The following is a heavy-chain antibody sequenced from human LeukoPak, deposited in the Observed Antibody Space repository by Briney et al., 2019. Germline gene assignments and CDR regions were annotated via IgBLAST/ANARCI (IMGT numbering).Heavy chain of an antibody. V-gene: IGHV1-2*02. D-gene: IGHD3-22*01. J-gene: IGHJ4*02. CDR2: INPNSGGT. CDR3: TGAGGYYDGRGLP. Sequence: GASVKVSCKASGYTFTGYYMHLVRQAPGQGLEWMGWINPNSGGTNYAQKFQGRVTMTRDTSISTAYMELSRLRSDDTAAYYCTGAGGYYDGRGLPWGRGTLVTVS. CDR1: GYTFTGYY.